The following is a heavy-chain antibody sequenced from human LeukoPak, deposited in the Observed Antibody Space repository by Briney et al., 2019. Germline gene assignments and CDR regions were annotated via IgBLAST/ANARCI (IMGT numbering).Heavy chain of an antibody. CDR1: GFTFSDYW. J-gene: IGHJ4*02. D-gene: IGHD4-23*01. CDR3: ARPPTTVVTPSDY. CDR2: IKEDGSEK. Sequence: GGSLRLSCAASGFTFSDYWMSWVRQAPGKGLEGVANIKEDGSEKYYVDSVKGRFTISRDNAKNSLYLQMNSLRAEDTAVYYCARPPTTVVTPSDYWGQGTLVTVSS. V-gene: IGHV3-7*01.